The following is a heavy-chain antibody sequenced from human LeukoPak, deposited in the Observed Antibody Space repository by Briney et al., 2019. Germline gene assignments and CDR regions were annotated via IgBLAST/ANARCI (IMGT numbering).Heavy chain of an antibody. CDR3: ARGWIQLWFDAFDI. V-gene: IGHV4-34*01. Sequence: SETLSLTCTVSGGSISSYYWSWIRQPPGKGLEWIGEINHSGSTNYNPSLKSRVTISVDTSKNQFSLKLSSVTAADTAVYYCARGWIQLWFDAFDIWGQGTMVTVSS. J-gene: IGHJ3*02. CDR1: GGSISSYY. D-gene: IGHD5-18*01. CDR2: INHSGST.